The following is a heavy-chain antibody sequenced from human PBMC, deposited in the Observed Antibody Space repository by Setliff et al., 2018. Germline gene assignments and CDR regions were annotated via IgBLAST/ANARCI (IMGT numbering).Heavy chain of an antibody. J-gene: IGHJ4*02. Sequence: ASVKVSCKASGYTFTNYAIHWVRQAPGQRLEWMGWINPNSGGTNYAQKFQGWVTMTRDTSISTAYMELSRLRSDDTAVYYCARGRDFWSGYLVYWGQGTLVTVSS. CDR2: INPNSGGT. CDR1: GYTFTNYA. CDR3: ARGRDFWSGYLVY. D-gene: IGHD3-3*01. V-gene: IGHV1-2*04.